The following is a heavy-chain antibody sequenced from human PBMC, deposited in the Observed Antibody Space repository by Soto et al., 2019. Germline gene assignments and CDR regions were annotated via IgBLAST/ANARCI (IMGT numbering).Heavy chain of an antibody. J-gene: IGHJ5*01. D-gene: IGHD2-15*01. Sequence: QVQLVQSGAEVKKPGASVKVSCKASGDTFTSYAMHLVRHTPGQRLEWMGWINAGNGNTKYSQTFQGRVTITRDTSASTAYMELSRLRSEDTAVYYCARDLGGWPDSWGQGTLVTVSS. V-gene: IGHV1-3*01. CDR2: INAGNGNT. CDR1: GDTFTSYA. CDR3: ARDLGGWPDS.